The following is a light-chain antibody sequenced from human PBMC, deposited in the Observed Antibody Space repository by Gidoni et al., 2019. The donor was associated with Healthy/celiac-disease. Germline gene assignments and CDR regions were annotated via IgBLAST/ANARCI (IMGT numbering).Light chain of an antibody. J-gene: IGLJ2*01. CDR1: SSNLGSNY. Sequence: QSVLTHPPSASGTPGQRVPISCSGSSSNLGSNYVYWYQQLPGTAPKLLIYRNNQRPSGFPDRFSGSKSGTSASLAISGLRSEDEADYYCEAWDDSLSGFFGGGTKLTVL. V-gene: IGLV1-47*01. CDR2: RNN. CDR3: EAWDDSLSGF.